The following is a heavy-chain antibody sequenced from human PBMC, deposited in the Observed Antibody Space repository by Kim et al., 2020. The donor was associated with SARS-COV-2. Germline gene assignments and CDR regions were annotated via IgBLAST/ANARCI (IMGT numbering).Heavy chain of an antibody. J-gene: IGHJ4*02. V-gene: IGHV3-21*01. D-gene: IGHD1-1*01. Sequence: GGSLRLSCAASGFTFSSYSMNWVRQAPGKGLEWVSSISSSSSYIYYADSVKGRFTISRDNAKNSLYLQMNSLRAEDTAVYYCARGNSGGDPAVQLERDYWGQGTLVTVSS. CDR2: ISSSSSYI. CDR3: ARGNSGGDPAVQLERDY. CDR1: GFTFSSYS.